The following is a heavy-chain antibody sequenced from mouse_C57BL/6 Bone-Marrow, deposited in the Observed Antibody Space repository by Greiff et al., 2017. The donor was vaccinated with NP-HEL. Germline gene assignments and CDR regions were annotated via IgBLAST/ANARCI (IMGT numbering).Heavy chain of an antibody. D-gene: IGHD1-1*01. V-gene: IGHV1-63*01. Sequence: VKLQESGAELVRPGTSVKMSCKASGYTFTNYWIGWAKQRPGHGLEWIGDIYPGGGYTNYNEKFKGKATLTADKSSSTAYMQFSSLTSEDSAIYYCARSRYYGRGFDYWGQGTTLTVSS. CDR3: ARSRYYGRGFDY. J-gene: IGHJ2*01. CDR2: IYPGGGYT. CDR1: GYTFTNYW.